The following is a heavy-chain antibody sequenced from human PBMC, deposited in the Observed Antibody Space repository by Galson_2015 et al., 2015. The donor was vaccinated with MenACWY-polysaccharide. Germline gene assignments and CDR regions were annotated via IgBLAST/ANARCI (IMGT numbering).Heavy chain of an antibody. Sequence: SVKVSCKASGYTFTGYYMHWVRQAPGQGLEWMGWINPNSGGTNYAQKFQGRVTLTRDTSISTAYMELSRLRSDDTAVYYCAREEGRSGIHLDYWGQGTLVTVSS. CDR3: AREEGRSGIHLDY. J-gene: IGHJ4*02. D-gene: IGHD1-26*01. V-gene: IGHV1-2*02. CDR2: INPNSGGT. CDR1: GYTFTGYY.